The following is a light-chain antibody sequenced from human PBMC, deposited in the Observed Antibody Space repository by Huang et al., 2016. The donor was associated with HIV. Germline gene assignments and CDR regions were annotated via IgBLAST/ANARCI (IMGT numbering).Light chain of an antibody. V-gene: IGKV3-11*01. Sequence: EIVLTQPPATLSLSPGERATLSCRASQSVGRYLAWYQQKPYQAPRLLIYDASNRATDIPAKFSGGGSGTDFTLTISSLEPEDSAIYYCQQRSNWPPFTFGQGTRLEIK. J-gene: IGKJ5*01. CDR3: QQRSNWPPFT. CDR2: DAS. CDR1: QSVGRY.